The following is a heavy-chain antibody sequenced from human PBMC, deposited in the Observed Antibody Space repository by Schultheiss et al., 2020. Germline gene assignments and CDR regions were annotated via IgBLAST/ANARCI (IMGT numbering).Heavy chain of an antibody. CDR3: ARARIVHDILTRRNYGMDV. D-gene: IGHD3-9*01. CDR2: INHSGST. CDR1: GGSFSGYY. V-gene: IGHV4-34*01. Sequence: SQTLSLTCAVYGGSFSGYYWSWIRQPPGKGLEWIGEINHSGSTNYNPSLKSRVTISVDTSKNQFSLKLSSVTAADTAVYYCARARIVHDILTRRNYGMDVWGQGTTV. J-gene: IGHJ6*02.